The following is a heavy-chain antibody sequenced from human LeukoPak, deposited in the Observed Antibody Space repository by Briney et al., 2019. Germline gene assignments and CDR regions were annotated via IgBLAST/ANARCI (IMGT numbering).Heavy chain of an antibody. Sequence: SETLSLTCTVSGGSISSYYWSWIRQPPGKGLEWIGYIYYSGSTNYNPSLKSRVTISVDTSKNQFSLKLSSVTAADTAVYYCAREPGGGYNYAYGSADYWGQGTLVTVSS. D-gene: IGHD3-10*01. CDR2: IYYSGST. V-gene: IGHV4-59*12. J-gene: IGHJ4*02. CDR3: AREPGGGYNYAYGSADY. CDR1: GGSISSYY.